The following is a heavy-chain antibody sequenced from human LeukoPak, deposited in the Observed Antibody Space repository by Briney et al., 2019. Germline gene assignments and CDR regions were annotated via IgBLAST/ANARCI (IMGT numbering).Heavy chain of an antibody. CDR2: ISSNGGST. CDR3: ARVRAMVTNGYYYMDV. CDR1: GFTFSSYA. Sequence: GGSLRLSCAASGFTFSSYAMHWVRQAPGKGLEYVSAISSNGGSTYYANSVKGRFTISRDNSKNTLYLQMGSLRAEDMAVYYCARVRAMVTNGYYYMDVWGKGTTVAVSS. D-gene: IGHD5-18*01. V-gene: IGHV3-64*01. J-gene: IGHJ6*03.